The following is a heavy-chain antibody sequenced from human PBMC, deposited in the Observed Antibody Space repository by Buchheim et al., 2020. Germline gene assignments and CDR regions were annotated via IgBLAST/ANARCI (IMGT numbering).Heavy chain of an antibody. CDR3: AREVAAAAVLGYFDL. CDR2: IWYDGSNK. V-gene: IGHV3-33*08. Sequence: VQLLESGGGLVQPGGSLRLSCAASGFTFSSYAMSWVRQAPGKGLEWVAVIWYDGSNKYYADSVKGRFTISRDNSKNTLYLQMNSLRAEDTAVYYCAREVAAAAVLGYFDLWGRGTL. J-gene: IGHJ2*01. CDR1: GFTFSSYA. D-gene: IGHD6-13*01.